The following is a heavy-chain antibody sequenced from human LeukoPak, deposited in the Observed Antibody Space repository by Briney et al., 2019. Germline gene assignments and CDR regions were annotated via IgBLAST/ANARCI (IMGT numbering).Heavy chain of an antibody. D-gene: IGHD3-3*01. CDR2: ISWNSGSI. V-gene: IGHV3-9*01. CDR1: GFTFDDYA. J-gene: IGHJ4*02. Sequence: GGSLRLSCAASGFTFDDYAMHWVRQAPGKGLEWVSGISWNSGSIGYADSVKGRFTISRDNAKNSLYLQMNSPRAEDTALYYCAKDMGRFLEWYLDYWGQGTLVTVSS. CDR3: AKDMGRFLEWYLDY.